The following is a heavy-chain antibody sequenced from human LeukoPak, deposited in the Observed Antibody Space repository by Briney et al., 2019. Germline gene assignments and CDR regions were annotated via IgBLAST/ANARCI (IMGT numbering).Heavy chain of an antibody. CDR2: TYYRSKWYN. J-gene: IGHJ4*02. V-gene: IGHV6-1*01. CDR1: GDSVSSNSAA. CDR3: ARETKKPPIAARPLDYYFDY. Sequence: SQTLSLTCAISGDSVSSNSAAWNWIRQSPSRGLEWLGRTYYRSKWYNDYAVSVKSRITINPDTSKNQFSLQLNSVTPEDTAVYYCARETKKPPIAARPLDYYFDYWGQGTLVTVSS. D-gene: IGHD6-6*01.